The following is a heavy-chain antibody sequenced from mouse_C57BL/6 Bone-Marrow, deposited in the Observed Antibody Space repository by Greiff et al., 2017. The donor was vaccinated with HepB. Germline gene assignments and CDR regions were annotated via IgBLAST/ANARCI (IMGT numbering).Heavy chain of an antibody. V-gene: IGHV1-19*01. J-gene: IGHJ2*01. CDR1: GYTFTDYY. Sequence: VQLKQSGPVLVKPGASVKMSCKASGYTFTDYYMNWVKQSHGKSLEWIGVINPYNGGTSYNQKFKGKATLTVDKSSSTAYMELNSLTSEDSAVYYCARRGGYDGFDYWGQGTTLTVSS. CDR3: ARRGGYDGFDY. D-gene: IGHD2-2*01. CDR2: INPYNGGT.